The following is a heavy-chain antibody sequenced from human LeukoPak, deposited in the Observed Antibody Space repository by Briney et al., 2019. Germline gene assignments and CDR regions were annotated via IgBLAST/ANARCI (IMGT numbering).Heavy chain of an antibody. V-gene: IGHV3-23*01. CDR2: ISGGGGNT. Sequence: GGSLRLSCAASGFTVNNYGMNWVRQAPGKGLEWVSVISGGGGNTYYADSVKGRFTISRDKSKNTVDLQMNSLRAEDTAIYYCARDGSSSSYYFDYWGQGTLVTVS. CDR3: ARDGSSSSYYFDY. J-gene: IGHJ4*02. D-gene: IGHD6-13*01. CDR1: GFTVNNYG.